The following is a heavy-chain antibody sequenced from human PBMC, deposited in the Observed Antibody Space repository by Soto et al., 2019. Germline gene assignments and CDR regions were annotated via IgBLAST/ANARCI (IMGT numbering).Heavy chain of an antibody. CDR1: GFTFSNYG. D-gene: IGHD1-26*01. V-gene: IGHV3-30*18. Sequence: XGSLRLSCAASGFTFSNYGMHWVRQAPGKGLEWVAVISYDGSNKYYADSVKGRFTISRDNSKNTLYLQMNSLRAEDTAVYYCAKDLGSGSYLFDAFDIWGQGTMVTVSS. CDR3: AKDLGSGSYLFDAFDI. CDR2: ISYDGSNK. J-gene: IGHJ3*02.